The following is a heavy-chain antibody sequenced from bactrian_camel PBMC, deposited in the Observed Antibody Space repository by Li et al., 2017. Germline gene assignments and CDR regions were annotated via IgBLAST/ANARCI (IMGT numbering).Heavy chain of an antibody. CDR2: IDRDGGT. V-gene: IGHV3S26*01. J-gene: IGHJ4*01. D-gene: IGHD2*01. Sequence: HVQLVESGGGLAQPGGSLRLSCAASGYAYSSYCMGWFRQAPGKEREWVTAIDRDGGTTYADSVKGRFTISRDNAKNTLYLQVNSLKTEDTAMYYCAAGQGSLPYWGQGTQVTVS. CDR3: AAGQGSLPY. CDR1: GYAYSSYC.